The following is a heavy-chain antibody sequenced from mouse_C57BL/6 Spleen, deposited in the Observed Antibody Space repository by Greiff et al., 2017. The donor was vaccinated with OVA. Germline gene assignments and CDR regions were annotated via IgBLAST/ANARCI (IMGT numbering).Heavy chain of an antibody. CDR2: INPSSGYT. CDR3: ARSNYSNYVGYFDV. D-gene: IGHD2-5*01. Sequence: VKLVESGAELARPGASVKMSCKASGYTFTSYTMHWVKQRPGQGLEWIGYINPSSGYTKYNQKFKDKATLTADKSSSTAYMQLSSLTSEDSAVYYCARSNYSNYVGYFDVWGTGTTVTVSS. V-gene: IGHV1-4*01. J-gene: IGHJ1*03. CDR1: GYTFTSYT.